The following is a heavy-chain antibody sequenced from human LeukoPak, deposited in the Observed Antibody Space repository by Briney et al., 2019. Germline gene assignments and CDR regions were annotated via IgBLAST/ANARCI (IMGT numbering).Heavy chain of an antibody. V-gene: IGHV3-21*01. CDR2: ISSSSSYI. J-gene: IGHJ4*02. Sequence: NPGGSLRLPCAASGFTFSSYSMNWVRQAPGKGLEWVSSISSSSSYIYYADSVRGRFTISRDNAKNSLYLQMNSLRAEDTAVYYCARTPGHIVVVTATNYFDYWGQGTLVTVSS. CDR3: ARTPGHIVVVTATNYFDY. CDR1: GFTFSSYS. D-gene: IGHD2-21*02.